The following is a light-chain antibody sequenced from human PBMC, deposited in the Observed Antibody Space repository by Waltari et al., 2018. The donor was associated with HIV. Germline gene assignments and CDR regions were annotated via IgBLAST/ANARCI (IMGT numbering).Light chain of an antibody. CDR2: GNS. Sequence: QSVLTQPPSVSGAPGQRVTISCTGSSSNIGAGYHVHWYQQLPGTAPKLLIYGNSNRPSGVPDRFSGSKSGTSASPAITGLQAEDEADYYCQSHDSSLSGYVFGTGTKVTVL. J-gene: IGLJ1*01. V-gene: IGLV1-40*01. CDR3: QSHDSSLSGYV. CDR1: SSNIGAGYH.